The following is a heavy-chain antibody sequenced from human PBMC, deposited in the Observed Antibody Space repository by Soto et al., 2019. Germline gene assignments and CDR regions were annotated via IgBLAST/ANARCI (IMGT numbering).Heavy chain of an antibody. D-gene: IGHD3-16*01. CDR3: ARDAEGGGDYYYYGMDV. V-gene: IGHV5-51*01. CDR2: IYPGDSDT. Sequence: LGESLKISCKGSGYSFTSYWIGWVRQMPGKGLEWMGIIYPGDSDTRYSPSFQGQVTISADKSISTAYLQWSSLKASDTAMYYCARDAEGGGDYYYYGMDVWGQGTTVTVSS. J-gene: IGHJ6*02. CDR1: GYSFTSYW.